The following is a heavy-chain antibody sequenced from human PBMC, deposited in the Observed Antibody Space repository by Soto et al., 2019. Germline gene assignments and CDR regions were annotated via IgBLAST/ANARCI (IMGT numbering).Heavy chain of an antibody. J-gene: IGHJ4*02. D-gene: IGHD3-9*01. Sequence: VHLVESGGGVVQPGGSLRLSCAASGFTFSDYAMSWVRQAPGKGLEWVTTITGSSSNLYYTDSVKGRFAISRDNSRNILFLQMNSLTAEDTAVYYCAKGGAVYGLLTHDYWGQGTLVTVSS. CDR3: AKGGAVYGLLTHDY. CDR1: GFTFSDYA. CDR2: ITGSSSNL. V-gene: IGHV3-23*04.